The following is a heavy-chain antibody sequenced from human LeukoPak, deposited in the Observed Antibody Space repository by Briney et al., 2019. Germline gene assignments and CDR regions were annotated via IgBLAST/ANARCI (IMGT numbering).Heavy chain of an antibody. CDR3: ARGRPDFWSGYYRHWFDP. D-gene: IGHD3-3*01. Sequence: SSETLSLTCTVSGGSISSYYWSWIRQPPGKGLEWIGYIYYSGSTNYNPSLKSRVTISVDTSKNQFSLKLSSVTAADTAVYYCARGRPDFWSGYYRHWFDPWGQGTLVTVSS. V-gene: IGHV4-59*01. CDR2: IYYSGST. CDR1: GGSISSYY. J-gene: IGHJ5*02.